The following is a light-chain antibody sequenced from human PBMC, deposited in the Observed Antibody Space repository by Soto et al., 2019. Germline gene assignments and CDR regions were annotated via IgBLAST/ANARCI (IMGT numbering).Light chain of an antibody. V-gene: IGKV3-20*01. CDR1: QSVSSSY. Sequence: EIVLTQSPGTLSLSPGERATLSCRASQSVSSSYLAWYQQKPGQAPRLLIYGASSRATGIPDRFSGSGAGTDFTLTISRLEPDDFAVYYCQQYGSSLDQTCGQGTRLEIK. CDR3: QQYGSSLDQT. CDR2: GAS. J-gene: IGKJ5*01.